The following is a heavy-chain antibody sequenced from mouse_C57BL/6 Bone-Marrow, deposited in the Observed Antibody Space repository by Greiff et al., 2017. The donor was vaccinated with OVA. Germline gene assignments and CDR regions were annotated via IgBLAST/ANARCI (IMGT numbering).Heavy chain of an antibody. CDR3: ARGYGSSQYYFDY. CDR2: IDPANGNT. D-gene: IGHD1-1*01. V-gene: IGHV14-3*01. Sequence: VQLQQSVAELVRPGASVKLSCTASGFNIKNTYMHWVKQRPEQGLEWIGRIDPANGNTKYAPKFQGKAPITADTSSNTAYLQLSSLTSEDTAIYYWARGYGSSQYYFDYWGQGTTLTVSS. J-gene: IGHJ2*01. CDR1: GFNIKNTY.